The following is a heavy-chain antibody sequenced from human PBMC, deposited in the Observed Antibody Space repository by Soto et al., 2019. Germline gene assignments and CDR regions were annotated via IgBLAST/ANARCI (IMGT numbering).Heavy chain of an antibody. CDR1: GFTFSSYE. J-gene: IGHJ4*02. D-gene: IGHD6-13*01. Sequence: GGSLRLSCAASGFTFSSYEMNWVRQAPGKGLEWVSYISSSGSTIYYADSVKGRFTISRDNAKNSLYLQMNSLRAEDTAVYYCARGSLFPGPSSWIDYWCQGTLVTVSS. CDR2: ISSSGSTI. CDR3: ARGSLFPGPSSWIDY. V-gene: IGHV3-48*03.